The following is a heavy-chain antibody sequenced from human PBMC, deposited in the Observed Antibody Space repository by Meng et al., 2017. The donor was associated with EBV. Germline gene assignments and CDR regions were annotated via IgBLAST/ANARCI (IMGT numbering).Heavy chain of an antibody. J-gene: IGHJ4*02. CDR2: IYDTGIT. CDR3: AKSRSSTPGIVDD. V-gene: IGHV4-61*08. Sequence: QVQLQESGPGLVKPSETLSLPCFVSGVSVTSGAYHWSWIRQSPGKGLEWIGYIYDTGITIYNPSLKSRVTISLETSKNQFSLKVNSVTTADTAVYYCAKSRSSTPGIVDDWGQGTLVTVAS. D-gene: IGHD2/OR15-2a*01. CDR1: GVSVTSGAYH.